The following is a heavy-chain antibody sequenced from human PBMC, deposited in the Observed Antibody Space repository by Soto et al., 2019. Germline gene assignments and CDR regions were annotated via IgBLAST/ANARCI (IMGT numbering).Heavy chain of an antibody. D-gene: IGHD3-10*01. CDR1: GYTFTSYG. J-gene: IGHJ4*02. CDR2: ISANNGNT. CDR3: ARGSWFDDY. Sequence: QVQLVQSGAEVKKPGASVKVSGKASGYTFTSYGISWVRQAPGQGLEWMGWISANNGNTNYAQKLQGRVTMTTATSTSTAYIELRSLRSGDTVLYYCARGSWFDDYWAQGTLVTVSS. V-gene: IGHV1-18*01.